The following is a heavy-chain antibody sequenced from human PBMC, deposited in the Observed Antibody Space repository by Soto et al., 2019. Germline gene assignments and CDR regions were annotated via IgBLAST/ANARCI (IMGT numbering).Heavy chain of an antibody. D-gene: IGHD2-8*01. CDR2: IYYSGST. Sequence: PSETLSLTCTVSGGSISSSSYYWGWIRQPPGKGLEWIGSIYYSGSTYYNPSLKSRVTISVDTSKNQFSLKLSSVTAADTDVYYCATHGMVYASNSVDYYYYYGMDVWGQGTTVTVS. V-gene: IGHV4-39*01. CDR1: GGSISSSSYY. J-gene: IGHJ6*02. CDR3: ATHGMVYASNSVDYYYYYGMDV.